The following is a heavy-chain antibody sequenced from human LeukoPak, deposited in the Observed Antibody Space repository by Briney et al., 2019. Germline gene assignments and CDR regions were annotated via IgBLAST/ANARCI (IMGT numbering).Heavy chain of an antibody. CDR3: ARAGATVVTASNWFDP. V-gene: IGHV4-34*01. Sequence: PSETLSLTCAVYGGSFSGYYWGWIRQPPGKGLEWIGEINHSGSTNYNPSLKSRVTISVDTSKNQFSLKLSSVTAADTAVYYCARAGATVVTASNWFDPWGQGTLVTVSS. CDR1: GGSFSGYY. J-gene: IGHJ5*02. CDR2: INHSGST. D-gene: IGHD2-21*02.